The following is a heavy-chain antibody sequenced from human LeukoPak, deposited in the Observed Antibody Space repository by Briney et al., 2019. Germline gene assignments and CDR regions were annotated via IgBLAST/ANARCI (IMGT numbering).Heavy chain of an antibody. CDR1: GFTFSSYG. Sequence: GRSLRLSCAASGFTFSSYGMHWVRQAPGKGLEWVAVIWYDGSNKYYADSVKGRFTISRDNSKNTLYLQMNSLRAEDTAVYYCARDLEVLWFGEPQPPLLFDYWGQGTLVTVSS. V-gene: IGHV3-33*01. CDR2: IWYDGSNK. CDR3: ARDLEVLWFGEPQPPLLFDY. J-gene: IGHJ4*02. D-gene: IGHD3-10*01.